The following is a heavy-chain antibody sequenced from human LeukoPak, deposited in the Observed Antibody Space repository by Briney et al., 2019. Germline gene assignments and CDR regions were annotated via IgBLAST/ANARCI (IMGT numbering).Heavy chain of an antibody. CDR3: ARGYSSSWYFDY. V-gene: IGHV3-66*01. CDR2: IYSGGST. CDR1: GITVSSNY. J-gene: IGHJ4*02. D-gene: IGHD6-13*01. Sequence: GGSLRLSWAASGITVSSNYMSWVRQAPGEGLEWVSVIYSGGSTYYADSVKGRFTISRDNSKNTLYLQMNSLRAEDTAVYYCARGYSSSWYFDYWGQGTLVTVSS.